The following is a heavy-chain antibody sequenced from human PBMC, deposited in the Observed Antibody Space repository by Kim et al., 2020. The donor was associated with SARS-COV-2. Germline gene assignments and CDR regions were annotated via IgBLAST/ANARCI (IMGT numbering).Heavy chain of an antibody. CDR2: IESDGRST. CDR1: GFTFSSYW. CDR3: ARSSSGWYGDFGR. D-gene: IGHD6-19*01. J-gene: IGHJ2*01. Sequence: GGSLRLSCGSSGFTFSSYWMHWVRQPPGKGLGWVSRIESDGRSTGYADSVKGRFTISRDNAKNTVFLQMNSLRAEDTAVDFCARSSSGWYGDFGRWGSG. V-gene: IGHV3-74*01.